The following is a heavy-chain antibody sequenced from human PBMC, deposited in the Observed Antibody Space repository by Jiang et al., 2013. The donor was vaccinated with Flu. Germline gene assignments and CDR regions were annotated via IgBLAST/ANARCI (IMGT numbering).Heavy chain of an antibody. V-gene: IGHV1-24*01. J-gene: IGHJ3*02. Sequence: KKPGASVKVSCKVSGYTLTELSMHWVRQAPGKGLEWMGGFDPEDGETIYAQKFQGRVTMTKDTSTDTAYMELSSLRSEDTAVYYCATESTVGATVFHAFDIWGQGTMVTVSS. CDR2: FDPEDGET. CDR3: ATESTVGATVFHAFDI. D-gene: IGHD1-26*01. CDR1: GYTLTELS.